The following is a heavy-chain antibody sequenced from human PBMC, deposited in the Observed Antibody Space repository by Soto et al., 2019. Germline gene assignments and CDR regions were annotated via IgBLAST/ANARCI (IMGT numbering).Heavy chain of an antibody. V-gene: IGHV3-74*01. D-gene: IGHD6-19*01. J-gene: IGHJ4*02. Sequence: VQLVESGGGLVQPGGSLRLSCAASGFTFSDYWMQWFRQAPGEGLVWVSHIDRDASITNYADSVKGRFTVSRDNAKNVVYLQMNSLRAEDTAVYYCARTTPWLANDDFWGQGTLVTVSS. CDR2: IDRDASIT. CDR3: ARTTPWLANDDF. CDR1: GFTFSDYW.